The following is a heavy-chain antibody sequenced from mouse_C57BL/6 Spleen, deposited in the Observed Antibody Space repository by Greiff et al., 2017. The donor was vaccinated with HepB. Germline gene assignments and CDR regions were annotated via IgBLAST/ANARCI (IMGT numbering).Heavy chain of an antibody. Sequence: QVQLKESGAELVRPGASVTLSCKASGYTFTDYEMHWVKQTPVHGLEWIGAIDPETGGTAYNQKFKGKAILTADKSSSTAYMELRSLTSEDSAVYYCTRRTYRYYAMDYWGQGTSVTVSS. CDR1: GYTFTDYE. J-gene: IGHJ4*01. V-gene: IGHV1-15*01. D-gene: IGHD5-1*01. CDR3: TRRTYRYYAMDY. CDR2: IDPETGGT.